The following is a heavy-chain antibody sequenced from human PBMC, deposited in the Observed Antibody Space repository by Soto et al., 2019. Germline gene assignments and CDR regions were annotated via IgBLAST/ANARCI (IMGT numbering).Heavy chain of an antibody. J-gene: IGHJ4*02. Sequence: GASVKVSCKASGYTFTSYGISWVRQAPGQGLEWMGWISAYNGNTNYAQKLQGRVTMTTDTSTSTAYMELNSLRAEDTAVYYCARPTYYYDSSGPPAYWGQGTLVTVSS. D-gene: IGHD3-22*01. CDR2: ISAYNGNT. CDR3: ARPTYYYDSSGPPAY. CDR1: GYTFTSYG. V-gene: IGHV1-18*01.